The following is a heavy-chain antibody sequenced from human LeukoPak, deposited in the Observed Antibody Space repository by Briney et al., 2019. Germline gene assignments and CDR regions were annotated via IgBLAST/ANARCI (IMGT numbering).Heavy chain of an antibody. CDR3: ARAKWVGATTIYFEY. CDR2: IGTAGDT. CDR1: GFIFSTYD. J-gene: IGHJ4*02. D-gene: IGHD1-26*01. V-gene: IGHV3-13*01. Sequence: GGSLRLSCPASGFIFSTYDMHWVRQATGKGLEWVSGIGTAGDTYYPGSVKGRFTISRENARNSLYLQINSLRVGDAAVYYCARAKWVGATTIYFEYWGQGTLVTVSS.